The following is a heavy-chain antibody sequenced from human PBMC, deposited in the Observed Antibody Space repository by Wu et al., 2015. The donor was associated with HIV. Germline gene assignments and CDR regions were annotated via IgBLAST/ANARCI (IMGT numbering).Heavy chain of an antibody. Sequence: QVQLVHSEAEVKKPGASVRVSCKASGYIFTSYYMHWVRQAPGQGLEWMGIINPSGGSTSYAQKFQGRVTMTRDTSTSTVYMELSSLRSEDTAVYYCARAITMVRGVLNYWGRGNPGHRLL. J-gene: IGHJ4*02. CDR1: GYIFTSYY. V-gene: IGHV1-46*03. CDR3: ARAITMVRGVLNY. CDR2: INPSGGST. D-gene: IGHD3-10*01.